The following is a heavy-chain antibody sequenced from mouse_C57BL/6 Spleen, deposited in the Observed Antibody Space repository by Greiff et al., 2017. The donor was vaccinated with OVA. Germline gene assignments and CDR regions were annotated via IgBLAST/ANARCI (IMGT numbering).Heavy chain of an antibody. V-gene: IGHV1-53*01. CDR1: GYTFTSYW. CDR2: INPSNGGT. Sequence: QVQLQQPGTELVKPGASVKLSCKASGYTFTSYWMHWVKQRPGQGLEWIGNINPSNGGTNYNEKFKSKATLTVDKSSSTAYMQLSSLTSEDSAVYYSARSMNYYGSSYFYAMDYWGQGTSVTVSS. CDR3: ARSMNYYGSSYFYAMDY. D-gene: IGHD1-1*01. J-gene: IGHJ4*01.